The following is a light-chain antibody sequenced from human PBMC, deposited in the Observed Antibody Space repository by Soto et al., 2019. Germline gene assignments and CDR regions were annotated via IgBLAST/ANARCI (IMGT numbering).Light chain of an antibody. Sequence: QSVLTQPASVSGSPGQSITISCTGTSSDVGTYNYVSWYQHRPGKSPKLMIYDVSYRPSGVSNRFSGSKSATTASLTISGLEAEDEADYYCSSDTTSNPQVFGGGTKLTVL. V-gene: IGLV2-14*01. CDR3: SSDTTSNPQV. CDR1: SSDVGTYNY. J-gene: IGLJ3*02. CDR2: DVS.